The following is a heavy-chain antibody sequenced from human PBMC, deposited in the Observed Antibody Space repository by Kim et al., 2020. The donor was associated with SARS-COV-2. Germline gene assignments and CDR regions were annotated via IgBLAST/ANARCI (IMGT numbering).Heavy chain of an antibody. CDR1: GDSVSSYNAA. CDR2: TYYRSKWFN. J-gene: IGHJ4*02. CDR3: AREATGGLDYFDY. D-gene: IGHD1-26*01. V-gene: IGHV6-1*01. Sequence: SQTLSLTCVISGDSVSSYNAAWNWIRQSPSRGLEWLGRTYYRSKWFNDYAVSVRSRITINLDTSKNQFSLRLNSAIPEDTAVYYCAREATGGLDYFDYWGQGTLVTVSS.